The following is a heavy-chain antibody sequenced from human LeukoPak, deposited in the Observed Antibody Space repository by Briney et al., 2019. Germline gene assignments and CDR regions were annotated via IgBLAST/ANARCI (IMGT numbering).Heavy chain of an antibody. CDR3: VRGPYALF. D-gene: IGHD2-2*01. V-gene: IGHV3-7*01. CDR1: GFTFSDYW. CDR2: IKQDGTEK. J-gene: IGHJ4*02. Sequence: PGGSLRLSCAASGFTFSDYWLSWVRQAPGKGLEWVANIKQDGTEKNYVDPVKGRFTISRDNARNSLYLQMNSLRAEDTAVYYCVRGPYALFWGQGTLVSVSS.